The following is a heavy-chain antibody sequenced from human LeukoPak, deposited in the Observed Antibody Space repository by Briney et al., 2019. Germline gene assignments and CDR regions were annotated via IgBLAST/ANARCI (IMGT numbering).Heavy chain of an antibody. CDR2: IHIYRGNT. J-gene: IGHJ4*02. Sequence: GASVKVSCKASGYSSTNYGISWVRQAPGQGLEWMGWIHIYRGNTNYAQKLQGRVTMTTDTSTSTAYMELRSLRSDDTAVYYCAREETYYDSRGTDLWGQGTLVTVSS. CDR3: AREETYYDSRGTDL. V-gene: IGHV1-18*01. D-gene: IGHD3-22*01. CDR1: GYSSTNYG.